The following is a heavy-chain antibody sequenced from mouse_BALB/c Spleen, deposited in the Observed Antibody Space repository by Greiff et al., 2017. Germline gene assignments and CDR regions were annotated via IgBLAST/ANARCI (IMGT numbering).Heavy chain of an antibody. CDR3: ARRGYYGSSDYAMDY. CDR1: GYAFSSYW. D-gene: IGHD1-1*01. CDR2: IYPGDGDT. V-gene: IGHV1-80*01. Sequence: QVQLQQSGAELVRPGSSVKISCKASGYAFSSYWMNWVKQRPGQGLEWIGQIYPGDGDTNYNGKFKGKATLTADKSSSTAYMQLSSLTSEDSAVYFCARRGYYGSSDYAMDYWGQGTSVTVSS. J-gene: IGHJ4*01.